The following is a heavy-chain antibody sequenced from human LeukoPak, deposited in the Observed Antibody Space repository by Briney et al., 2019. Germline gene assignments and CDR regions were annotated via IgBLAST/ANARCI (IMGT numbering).Heavy chain of an antibody. J-gene: IGHJ6*02. D-gene: IGHD3-10*01. CDR3: ASQGGLLWFGELSGGMDV. CDR1: GFAFSTYA. Sequence: TGGSLRLSCAASGFAFSTYAMHWVRQAPGKGLEWVAVISYDGSYQYYADSVRGRFTISRDNSKNTLYLQMNSLRAEDTAVYYCASQGGLLWFGELSGGMDVWGQGTTVTVSS. CDR2: ISYDGSYQ. V-gene: IGHV3-30*04.